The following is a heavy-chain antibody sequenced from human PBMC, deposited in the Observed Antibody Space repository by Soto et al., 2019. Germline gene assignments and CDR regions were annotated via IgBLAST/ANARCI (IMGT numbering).Heavy chain of an antibody. CDR2: IIPIFGTA. D-gene: IGHD3-3*01. CDR1: GGTFSSYA. CDR3: ARDPYDLRFLESVMDV. Sequence: QVQLVQSGAEVKKPGSSVKVSCKASGGTFSSYAISWVRQAPGQGLECMGGIIPIFGTANYAQTFQGRVTITADESTSTAYMELISLRSEDTAVYYCARDPYDLRFLESVMDVWGQGTTVTVSS. V-gene: IGHV1-69*01. J-gene: IGHJ6*02.